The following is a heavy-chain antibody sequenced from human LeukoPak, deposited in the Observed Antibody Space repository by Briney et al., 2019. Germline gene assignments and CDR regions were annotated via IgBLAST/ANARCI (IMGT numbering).Heavy chain of an antibody. J-gene: IGHJ4*02. V-gene: IGHV1-24*01. CDR1: GYTLTELS. D-gene: IGHD3-16*02. CDR2: FDPEDGET. Sequence: ASVKVSCEVSGYTLTELSMHWVRQAPGKGLEWMGGFDPEDGETIYAQKFQGRVTMTEDTSTDTAYMELSSLRSEDTAVYYCATNYVWGSYRHFDYWGQGTLVTVSS. CDR3: ATNYVWGSYRHFDY.